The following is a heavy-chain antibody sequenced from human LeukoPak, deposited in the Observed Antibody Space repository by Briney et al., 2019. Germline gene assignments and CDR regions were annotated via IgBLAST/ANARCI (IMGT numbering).Heavy chain of an antibody. CDR1: GFTFDDYG. CDR3: ARNRGDYGDYVFPYFDY. D-gene: IGHD4-17*01. V-gene: IGHV3-20*04. J-gene: IGHJ4*02. CDR2: INWNGGST. Sequence: GGSLRLSCAASGFTFDDYGMSWVRQAPGKGLEWVSGINWNGGSTGYADSVKGRFTISRDNAKNSLYLQMNSLRAEDTALYYCARNRGDYGDYVFPYFDYWGQGTLVTVSS.